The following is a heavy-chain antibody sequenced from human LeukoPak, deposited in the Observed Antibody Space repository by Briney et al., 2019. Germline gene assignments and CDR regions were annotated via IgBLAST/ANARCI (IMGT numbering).Heavy chain of an antibody. CDR3: ARAQVDYNNGPGSQGYYSYGMDV. J-gene: IGHJ6*02. CDR2: ISYDGSNK. V-gene: IGHV3-30-3*01. D-gene: IGHD4-11*01. Sequence: GGSLRLSCAASGFTFSSYAMHWVRQAPGKGLEWVAVISYDGSNKYYADSVKGRFTISRDNSKNTLYLQMNSLRAEDTAVYYCARAQVDYNNGPGSQGYYSYGMDVWGQGTTVTVSS. CDR1: GFTFSSYA.